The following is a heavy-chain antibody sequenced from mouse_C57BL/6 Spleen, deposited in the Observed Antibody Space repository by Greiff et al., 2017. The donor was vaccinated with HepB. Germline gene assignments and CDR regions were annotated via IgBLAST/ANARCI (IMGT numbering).Heavy chain of an antibody. V-gene: IGHV14-4*01. CDR3: TTAGLY. Sequence: EVKLMESGAELVRPGASVKLSCTASGFNIKDDYMHWVKQRPEQGLEWIGWIDPENGDTEYASKFQGKATITADTSSNTAYLQLSSLTSEDTAVYYCTTAGLYWGQGTTLTVSS. CDR2: IDPENGDT. CDR1: GFNIKDDY. J-gene: IGHJ2*01.